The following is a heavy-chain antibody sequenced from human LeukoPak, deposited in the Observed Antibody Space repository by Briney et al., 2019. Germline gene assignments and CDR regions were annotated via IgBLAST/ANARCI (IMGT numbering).Heavy chain of an antibody. Sequence: GGSLRLSCAASGFTFSSSAMSWVRQAPGKGLEWVSAISNNGGYTYYADSVQGRFTISRDNAKNSLYLQVNSLRAEDTAVYYCARDKSSSWYGYYYYGMDVWGQGTTVTVSS. V-gene: IGHV3-23*01. D-gene: IGHD6-13*01. J-gene: IGHJ6*02. CDR2: ISNNGGYT. CDR3: ARDKSSSWYGYYYYGMDV. CDR1: GFTFSSSA.